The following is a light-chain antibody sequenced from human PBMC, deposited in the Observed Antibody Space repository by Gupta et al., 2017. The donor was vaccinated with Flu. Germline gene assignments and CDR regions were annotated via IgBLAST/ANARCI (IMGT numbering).Light chain of an antibody. CDR2: NNA. Sequence: QPVLTHAPSPSVTPAQRVTISFSGSTTNIGSKYVYWYQQMAGTAPKLLMDNNAQRPSGVPDRFAGSKSGTSASLAISGLRAEDEADYSGSAWDSSLSAYVFGSGTTVTVL. CDR1: TTNIGSKY. J-gene: IGLJ1*01. V-gene: IGLV1-47*02. CDR3: SAWDSSLSAYV.